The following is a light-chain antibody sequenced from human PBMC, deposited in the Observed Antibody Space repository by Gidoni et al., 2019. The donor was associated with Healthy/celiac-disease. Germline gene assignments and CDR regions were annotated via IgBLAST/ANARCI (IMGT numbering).Light chain of an antibody. V-gene: IGLV2-14*01. J-gene: IGLJ3*02. CDR3: SSYTSSSTRV. CDR1: SSDVGAYNY. Sequence: QSALTQPASVSGSPGQSITIACTGTSSDVGAYNYVPWYQQHPGKAPKLLIYDVSNRPSGVSNRFSGSHSGNTASLTLSGLQAEDEAYYYCSSYTSSSTRVFGGGTKLTVL. CDR2: DVS.